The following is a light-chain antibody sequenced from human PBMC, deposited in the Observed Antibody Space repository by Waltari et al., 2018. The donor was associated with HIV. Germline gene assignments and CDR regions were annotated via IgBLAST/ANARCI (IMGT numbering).Light chain of an antibody. CDR1: SDVGGYNY. Sequence: SDVGGYNYVSWYQQHPGKAPKLMIYEVSNRPSGVSNRFSGSKSGNTASLTISGLQAEDEADYYCSSYASSSTPYVFGTGTKVTVL. CDR2: EVS. J-gene: IGLJ1*01. CDR3: SSYASSSTPYV. V-gene: IGLV2-14*01.